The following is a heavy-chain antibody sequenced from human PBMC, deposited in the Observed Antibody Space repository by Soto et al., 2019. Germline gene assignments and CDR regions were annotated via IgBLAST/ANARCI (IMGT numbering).Heavy chain of an antibody. CDR3: ASYSSSSHLWYFDL. CDR2: IIPIFGTA. V-gene: IGHV1-69*12. J-gene: IGHJ2*01. D-gene: IGHD6-6*01. CDR1: GGTFSSYA. Sequence: QVQLVQSGAAVKKPGSSVKVSCKASGGTFSSYAISWVRQAPGQGLEWMGGIIPIFGTANYAQKFQGRVTITADESTSTAYMELSSLRSEDTAVYYCASYSSSSHLWYFDLWGRGTLVTVSS.